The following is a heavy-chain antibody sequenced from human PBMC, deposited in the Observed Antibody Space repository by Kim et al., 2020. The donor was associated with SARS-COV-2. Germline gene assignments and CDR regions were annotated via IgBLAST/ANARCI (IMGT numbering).Heavy chain of an antibody. CDR3: ARRFGQYYGLDV. D-gene: IGHD3-16*01. Sequence: SETLSLMCGVYGGSFSGHYWSWIRQPPGKGLEWIGEFNPSGITDYNTSFKSRVTISIDTSKNQLSLRLTSVTAADTAVYYCARRFGQYYGLDVWGQGTTVTVYS. J-gene: IGHJ6*02. CDR1: GGSFSGHY. CDR2: FNPSGIT. V-gene: IGHV4-34*01.